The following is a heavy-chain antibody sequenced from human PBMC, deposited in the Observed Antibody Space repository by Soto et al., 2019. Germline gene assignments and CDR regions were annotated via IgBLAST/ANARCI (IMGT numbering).Heavy chain of an antibody. D-gene: IGHD2-15*01. Sequence: PSETLSLTCAVSDGSFTDSYWSWIRQPPGKGLEWIGEINHGGHTNYNPSLKSRVTISVDASKTQFSLNLTSLTAADTAVYYCAKEVVAGTNWFDPWGQGTLVTGAS. CDR3: AKEVVAGTNWFDP. CDR2: INHGGHT. J-gene: IGHJ5*02. CDR1: DGSFTDSY. V-gene: IGHV4-34*01.